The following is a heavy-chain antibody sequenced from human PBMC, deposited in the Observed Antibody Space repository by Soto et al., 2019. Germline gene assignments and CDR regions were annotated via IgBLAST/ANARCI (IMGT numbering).Heavy chain of an antibody. CDR1: GGSFAIYD. Sequence: SETQSLTCTVSGGSFAIYDGSWIRQPAGKGLEWIGRIYTSGSTNYNPSLKSRVTMSVDTSKNQFSLKLSSVTAADTAVYYCARDWGAAIHNWSDPWGQGTRVTVSS. CDR2: IYTSGST. J-gene: IGHJ5*02. V-gene: IGHV4-4*07. CDR3: ARDWGAAIHNWSDP. D-gene: IGHD2-2*02.